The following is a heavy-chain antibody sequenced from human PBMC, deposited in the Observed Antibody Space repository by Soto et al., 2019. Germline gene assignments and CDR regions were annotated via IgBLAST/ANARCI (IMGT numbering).Heavy chain of an antibody. V-gene: IGHV2-5*02. D-gene: IGHD3-22*01. J-gene: IGHJ3*02. Sequence: QITLKESGPTLVKPTQTLTLSCTFSGCSLSSNGVGGAWIRQPPGNALEWLAVIYCDDDNRYRPSLKSRLTLTKYTSKTQVVFTMTNMDPVDTVTYYCAHFRNYYDSSGFDGVFDIWGQGTTVPVSS. CDR2: IYCDDDN. CDR1: GCSLSSNGVG. CDR3: AHFRNYYDSSGFDGVFDI.